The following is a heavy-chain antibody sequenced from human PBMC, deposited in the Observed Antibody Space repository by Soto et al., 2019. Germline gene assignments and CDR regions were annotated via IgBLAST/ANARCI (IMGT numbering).Heavy chain of an antibody. J-gene: IGHJ4*02. Sequence: VQLQESGPGLVKPSETLSLTCSVSGGSITSYHWSWIRQPPGKGLEWIGYIYYRGNTNYNPSLKSRVTISVDRSKNQFSLKVSSVTAADTAVYYCARVDTVAGNFDFWGQGTLVTVSS. CDR1: GGSITSYH. D-gene: IGHD6-19*01. CDR2: IYYRGNT. CDR3: ARVDTVAGNFDF. V-gene: IGHV4-59*01.